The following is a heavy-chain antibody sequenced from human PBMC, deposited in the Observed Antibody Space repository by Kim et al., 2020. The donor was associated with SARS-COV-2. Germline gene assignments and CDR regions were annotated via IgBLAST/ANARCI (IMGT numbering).Heavy chain of an antibody. CDR3: ARGRQVAETKSFDY. V-gene: IGHV1-69*13. CDR1: GGTFSNYA. J-gene: IGHJ4*02. D-gene: IGHD2-15*01. Sequence: SVKVSCKASGGTFSNYAISWVRQAPGQGLEWMGGIIPMFGKANYAQKFQGRVTITADESTSTAYMEVSSLRSEDTAVYYCARGRQVAETKSFDYWGQRTLVTVSS. CDR2: IIPMFGKA.